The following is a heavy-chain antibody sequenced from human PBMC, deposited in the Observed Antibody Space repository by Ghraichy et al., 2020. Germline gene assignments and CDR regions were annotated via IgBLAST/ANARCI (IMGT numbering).Heavy chain of an antibody. J-gene: IGHJ4*02. CDR1: GGSISSYY. D-gene: IGHD1-1*01. CDR2: IYTSGST. Sequence: SETLSLTCTVSGGSISSYYWSWIRQPAGKGLEWIGRIYTSGSTNYNPSLKSRVTMSVDTSKNQFSLKLSSVTAADTAVYYCARDRASASDWNDGLDYWGQGTLVTVSS. V-gene: IGHV4-4*07. CDR3: ARDRASASDWNDGLDY.